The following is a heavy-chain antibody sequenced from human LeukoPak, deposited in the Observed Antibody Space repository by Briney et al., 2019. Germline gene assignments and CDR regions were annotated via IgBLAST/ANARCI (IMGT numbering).Heavy chain of an antibody. Sequence: GGSLRLSCAASGFTFSSYAMSWVRQAPGKGPEWVSSIGGSGGSTYYADSVKGRFTISRDNSKNTLYMQMNSLRAEDTAVYYCTKEVAAAGYFDYWGQGTLVTVSS. CDR1: GFTFSSYA. J-gene: IGHJ4*02. D-gene: IGHD6-13*01. V-gene: IGHV3-23*01. CDR3: TKEVAAAGYFDY. CDR2: IGGSGGST.